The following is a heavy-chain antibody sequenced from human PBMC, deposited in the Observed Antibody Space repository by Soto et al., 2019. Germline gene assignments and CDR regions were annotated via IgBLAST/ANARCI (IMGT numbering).Heavy chain of an antibody. CDR3: ARGYSHYAH. D-gene: IGHD4-4*01. Sequence: PSETLSLTCTVSGGSVSRDSNFWSWIRQPPGKGREWIGYIYYSGPSRYNPSLESRVTISIDASKNQFSLTLTSVTAAATAVYYCARGYSHYAHWGPGTLVTLSS. CDR1: GGSVSRDSNF. V-gene: IGHV4-61*01. CDR2: IYYSGPS. J-gene: IGHJ4*02.